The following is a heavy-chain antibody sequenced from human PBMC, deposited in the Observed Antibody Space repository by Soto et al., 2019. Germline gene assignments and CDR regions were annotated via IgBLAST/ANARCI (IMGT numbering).Heavy chain of an antibody. Sequence: QVQLVESGGGVVQPGRSLRLSCAASGFTFSTYGFHWVRQAPGKGPEWVSFIRHDGSEKYYVDSVKGRFTVSRDNSENTVYLEMNSLRPEDTAVYYCARDWGSSGWYNGFDPWGQGTLVTVSS. V-gene: IGHV3-30*03. CDR1: GFTFSTYG. D-gene: IGHD6-25*01. CDR3: ARDWGSSGWYNGFDP. J-gene: IGHJ5*02. CDR2: IRHDGSEK.